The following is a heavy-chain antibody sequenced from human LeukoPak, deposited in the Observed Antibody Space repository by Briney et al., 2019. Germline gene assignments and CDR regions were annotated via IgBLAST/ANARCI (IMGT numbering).Heavy chain of an antibody. Sequence: ASVKVSCKASGYTFTSYYMHWVRQAPGQGLEWMGIINPSGGSTSYAQKFQGRVTMTRDMSTSTVYSELSSLRSEATAVYYCARAGSDFWSGYFSYYYMDVWGKGTTVTVSS. J-gene: IGHJ6*03. D-gene: IGHD3-3*01. CDR1: GYTFTSYY. CDR3: ARAGSDFWSGYFSYYYMDV. CDR2: INPSGGST. V-gene: IGHV1-46*01.